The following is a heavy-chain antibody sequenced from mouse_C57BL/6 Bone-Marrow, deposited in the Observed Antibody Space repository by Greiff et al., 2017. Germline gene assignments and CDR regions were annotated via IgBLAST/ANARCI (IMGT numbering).Heavy chain of an antibody. J-gene: IGHJ4*01. CDR3: ARREYYYAMDY. Sequence: QVQLQQSGPELVKTGASVKLSCKASGYTFTSYDINWVKQRPGQGLEWIGWIYPRDGSTKYNEKFKGKATLTVDTSSSTAYMELHSLTSEDSAVYFCARREYYYAMDYWGQGTSVTVSS. V-gene: IGHV1-85*01. CDR1: GYTFTSYD. CDR2: IYPRDGST.